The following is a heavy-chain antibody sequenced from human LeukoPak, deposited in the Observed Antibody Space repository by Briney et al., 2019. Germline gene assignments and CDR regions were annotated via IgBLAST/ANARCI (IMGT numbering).Heavy chain of an antibody. CDR2: IYYSGST. Sequence: SETLSLTCTVSGGSISSGGYYWSWIRQHPGKGLEWIGYIYYSGSTYYNPSLKSRATISVDTSKNQFSLKLSSVTAADTAVYYCARVLRYFDWSYEDYWGQGTLVTVSS. D-gene: IGHD3-9*01. V-gene: IGHV4-31*03. CDR1: GGSISSGGYY. CDR3: ARVLRYFDWSYEDY. J-gene: IGHJ4*02.